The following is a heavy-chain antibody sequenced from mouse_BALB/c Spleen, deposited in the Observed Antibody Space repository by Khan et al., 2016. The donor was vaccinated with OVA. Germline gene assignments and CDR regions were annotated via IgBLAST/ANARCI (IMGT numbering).Heavy chain of an antibody. CDR3: ARKNGSDFDY. V-gene: IGHV1-20*01. J-gene: IGHJ2*01. Sequence: VQLQQSGPELVKPGASVKISCKASGYSFTDYFMNWVMQSHGKSLEWIGRINPHIGETFYNQKFKGKAILTVDESSSTVHMELRSLTSEDSAVYYCARKNGSDFDYWGQGTTLTVSS. CDR2: INPHIGET. D-gene: IGHD1-1*01. CDR1: GYSFTDYF.